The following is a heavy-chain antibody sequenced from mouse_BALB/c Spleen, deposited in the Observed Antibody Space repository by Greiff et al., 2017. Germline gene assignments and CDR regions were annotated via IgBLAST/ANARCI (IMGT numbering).Heavy chain of an antibody. CDR3: ARGSYGYYYYAMDY. CDR2: ISSGGST. J-gene: IGHJ4*01. V-gene: IGHV5-6-5*01. CDR1: GFTFSDYY. Sequence: EVKLVESGGGLVKPGGSLKLSCAASGFTFSDYYMYWVRQTPEKRLEWVASISSGGSTYYPDSVKGRFTISRDNARNILYLQMSSLRSEDTAMYYCARGSYGYYYYAMDYWGQGTSVTVSS. D-gene: IGHD2-2*01.